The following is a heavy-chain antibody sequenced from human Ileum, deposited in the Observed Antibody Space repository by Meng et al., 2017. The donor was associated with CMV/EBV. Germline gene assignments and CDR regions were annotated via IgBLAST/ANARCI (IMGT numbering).Heavy chain of an antibody. CDR2: LRTSGTT. J-gene: IGHJ4*02. CDR3: GRAGARGVPVDM. D-gene: IGHD3-10*01. V-gene: IGHV4-4*07. Sequence: QRQLQESGPGLGKPSATLSLTCIVSGDSISGYHWTWIRKPAGKGLEWIGRLRTSGTTDHNPSLKSRVTLSIDTSKNQFSLKLNSVTAADTAVYYCGRAGARGVPVDMWGQGTLVTVSS. CDR1: GDSISGYH.